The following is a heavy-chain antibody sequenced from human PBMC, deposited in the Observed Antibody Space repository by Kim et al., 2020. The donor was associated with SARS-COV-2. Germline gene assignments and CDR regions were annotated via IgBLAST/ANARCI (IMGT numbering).Heavy chain of an antibody. CDR2: INSDGSVT. CDR3: ARGSFQQGFDP. D-gene: IGHD6-13*01. J-gene: IGHJ5*02. V-gene: IGHV3-74*01. Sequence: GGSLRLSCEASGFTLTNYWMNWVRQGPGKGLVWVSRINSDGSVTHYADSVKGRFTISRDNAKNTLFLQLNSLGVEDTAIYYCARGSFQQGFDPWGQGTLVTVSS. CDR1: GFTLTNYW.